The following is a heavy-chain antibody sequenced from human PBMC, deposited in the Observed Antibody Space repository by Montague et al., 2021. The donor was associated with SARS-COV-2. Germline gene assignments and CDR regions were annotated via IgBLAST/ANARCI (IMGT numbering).Heavy chain of an antibody. V-gene: IGHV4-39*01. D-gene: IGHD3-10*01. CDR1: GGSITRNYY. CDR2: IYYSGTT. Sequence: SETLSLTCTVSGGSITRNYYWGWIRQPPGKGLEWVGNIYYSGTTFINPSLENRVTISVDASENQFSLNLTSVTAADTAVYYCARPLVRGVPKAFDIWGQGALVIVSS. CDR3: ARPLVRGVPKAFDI. J-gene: IGHJ3*02.